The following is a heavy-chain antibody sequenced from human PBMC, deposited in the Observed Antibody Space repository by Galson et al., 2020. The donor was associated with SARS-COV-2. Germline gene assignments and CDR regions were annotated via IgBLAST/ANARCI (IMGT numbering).Heavy chain of an antibody. CDR2: INSDGSST. CDR1: GFTFSSYW. CDR3: ARGGDSRDGYNLLVWDTGKWYFDL. D-gene: IGHD5-12*01. Sequence: TGGSLRLSCAASGFTFSSYWMHWVRQAPGKGLVWVSRINSDGSSTSYADSVKGRFTISRDNAKNTLYLQMNSLRAEDTAVYYCARGGDSRDGYNLLVWDTGKWYFDLWGRGTLVTVSS. V-gene: IGHV3-74*01. J-gene: IGHJ2*01.